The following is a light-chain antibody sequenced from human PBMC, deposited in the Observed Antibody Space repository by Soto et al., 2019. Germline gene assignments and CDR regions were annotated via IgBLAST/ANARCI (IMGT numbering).Light chain of an antibody. J-gene: IGLJ2*01. CDR2: GNT. V-gene: IGLV1-40*01. Sequence: QSVLTQPPSVSGAPGQRVTISCTGTSSNIGAGFDVHWYQQLPGTAPKLLIYGNTNRPSGVPDRFSGSKSGSSASLAITGLQADDEADYYCCAYAGSYTVLFGGGTKLTVL. CDR3: CAYAGSYTVL. CDR1: SSNIGAGFD.